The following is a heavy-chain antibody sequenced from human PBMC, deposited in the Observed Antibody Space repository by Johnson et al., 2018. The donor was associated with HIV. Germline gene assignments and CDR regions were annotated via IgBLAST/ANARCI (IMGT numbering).Heavy chain of an antibody. Sequence: MLLVESGGGLVKPGGSLRLFCAASGFTFSSYAMSWVRQAPGKGLEWVSAISGSGGSTYYADSVKGRFTLSRDNSKNTLYLQMNSLRAEDTAVYYCAKDVGMGATYINVRCAFDIWGQGTMVTVSS. J-gene: IGHJ3*02. CDR3: AKDVGMGATYINVRCAFDI. CDR1: GFTFSSYA. V-gene: IGHV3-23*04. CDR2: ISGSGGST. D-gene: IGHD1-26*01.